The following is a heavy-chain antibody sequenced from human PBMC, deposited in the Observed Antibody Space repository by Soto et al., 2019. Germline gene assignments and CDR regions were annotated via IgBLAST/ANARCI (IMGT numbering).Heavy chain of an antibody. Sequence: SETLSLTCTVSGGSISSGDYYWSWVRQPPGKGLEWIGYIYYSGSTYYNPSLKSRVTISVDTSKNQFSLKLSSVTAADTAVYYCARDNLLGILYGGMDVWGQGTTVTVSS. CDR1: GGSISSGDYY. CDR2: IYYSGST. V-gene: IGHV4-30-4*01. J-gene: IGHJ6*02. D-gene: IGHD3-3*01. CDR3: ARDNLLGILYGGMDV.